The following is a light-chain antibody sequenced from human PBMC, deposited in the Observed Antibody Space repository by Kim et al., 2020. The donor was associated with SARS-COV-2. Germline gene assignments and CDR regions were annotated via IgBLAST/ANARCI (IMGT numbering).Light chain of an antibody. CDR1: SSDIDGFNY. J-gene: IGLJ2*01. Sequence: QSALTQPASVSGSPGQSITISCTGSSSDIDGFNYVSWYQHHPGETPKLLMYDVTKRPSGVSNRFSGSKSGNTASLSISGLQAEDEADYYCSSYRFNTFKVFFGGGTQLAVL. V-gene: IGLV2-14*03. CDR3: SSYRFNTFKVF. CDR2: DVT.